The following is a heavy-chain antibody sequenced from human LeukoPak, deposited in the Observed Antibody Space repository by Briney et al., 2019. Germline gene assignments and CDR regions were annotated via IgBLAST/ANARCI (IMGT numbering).Heavy chain of an antibody. CDR3: ARQQGQLGFDY. D-gene: IGHD6-6*01. CDR2: IYYSGIT. Sequence: SETLSLTCTVSGGSISSSYWSWIRQPPGKGLEWIGYIYYSGITNYTPSLKTRVTISVDTSKNQFSLKLSSVTAADTAVYYCARQQGQLGFDYWGQGTLVTVSS. V-gene: IGHV4-59*08. CDR1: GGSISSSY. J-gene: IGHJ4*02.